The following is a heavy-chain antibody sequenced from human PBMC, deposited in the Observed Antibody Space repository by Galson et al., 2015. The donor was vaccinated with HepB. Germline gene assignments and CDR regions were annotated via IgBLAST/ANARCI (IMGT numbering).Heavy chain of an antibody. V-gene: IGHV1-69*13. D-gene: IGHD4-17*01. CDR1: GGTFSSYA. J-gene: IGHJ3*02. CDR3: ARDARLAYGDYGSGNHDAFDI. CDR2: IIPIFGTA. Sequence: SVKVSCKASGGTFSSYAISWVRQAPGQGLEWMGGIIPIFGTANYAQKFQGRVTITADESTSTAYMELSSLRSEGTAVYYCARDARLAYGDYGSGNHDAFDIWGQGTMVTVSS.